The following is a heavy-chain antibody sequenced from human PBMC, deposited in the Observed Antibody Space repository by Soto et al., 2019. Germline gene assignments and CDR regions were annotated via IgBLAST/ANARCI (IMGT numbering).Heavy chain of an antibody. CDR3: ARAGGYSGYDYGYYYYYGMDV. Sequence: SVKVSCKASGYTFTNYAIHWVRQAPGQRLEWMGGIIPIFGTANYAQKFQGRVTITADESTSTAYMELSSLRSEDTAVHYCARAGGYSGYDYGYYYYYGMDVWGQGTTVTVSS. V-gene: IGHV1-69*13. CDR1: GYTFTNYA. D-gene: IGHD5-12*01. CDR2: IIPIFGTA. J-gene: IGHJ6*02.